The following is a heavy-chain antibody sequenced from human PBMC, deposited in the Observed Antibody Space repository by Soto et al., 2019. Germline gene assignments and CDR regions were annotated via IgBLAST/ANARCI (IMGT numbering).Heavy chain of an antibody. CDR3: ARRRCRTTSCPRNYYGMDV. D-gene: IGHD2-2*01. V-gene: IGHV5-10-1*01. CDR2: IDPSDSYI. Sequence: GESLKISCKGSGYSFTDYWISWVRQMPGKVLEWMGRIDPSDSYINHSPSFEGHVTISADKSISTAYLQWSGLRASDSAMYYCARRRCRTTSCPRNYYGMDVWGQGXTVTVYS. J-gene: IGHJ6*02. CDR1: GYSFTDYW.